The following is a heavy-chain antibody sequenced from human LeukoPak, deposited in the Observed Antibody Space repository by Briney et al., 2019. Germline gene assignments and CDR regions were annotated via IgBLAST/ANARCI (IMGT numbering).Heavy chain of an antibody. Sequence: PGGSLRLSCAASGFTFSSYAMSWVRQAPGKGLEWVSAISGSGGSTYYADSVKGRFTISRDNSKNTLYLQMNSLRAEDTAVYYCASQWGDYESFDYWGRGTLVTVSS. CDR2: ISGSGGST. V-gene: IGHV3-23*01. CDR1: GFTFSSYA. CDR3: ASQWGDYESFDY. D-gene: IGHD4-17*01. J-gene: IGHJ4*02.